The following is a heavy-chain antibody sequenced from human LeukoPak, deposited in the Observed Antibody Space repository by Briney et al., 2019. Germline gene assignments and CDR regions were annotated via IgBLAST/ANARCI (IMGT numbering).Heavy chain of an antibody. V-gene: IGHV3-23*01. D-gene: IGHD2-15*01. CDR1: GFTSSSFA. J-gene: IGHJ6*02. Sequence: QSGGSLRLSCAASGFTSSSFAMSWVRQAPEEGLEWVSVISDSGTSAYYADSVKGRFTISRDNSKNTLYLQMNSLRAEDTAIYYCAKGKDGYYYHGMDVWGQGTTVTVSS. CDR2: ISDSGTSA. CDR3: AKGKDGYYYHGMDV.